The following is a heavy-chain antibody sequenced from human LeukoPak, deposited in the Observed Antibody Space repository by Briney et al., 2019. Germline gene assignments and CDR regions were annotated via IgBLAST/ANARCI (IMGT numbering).Heavy chain of an antibody. CDR3: ARADSGSHSHFDY. Sequence: SETLSLTCAVSGYSISNGYYWGWIRPAPGKRLECIATIYHSGSIYYNPSLMSRFTISIDTSKNQFSLKVTSVTAADTARYYCARADSGSHSHFDYWGQGMLVTVSS. CDR2: IYHSGSI. J-gene: IGHJ4*02. D-gene: IGHD1-26*01. CDR1: GYSISNGYY. V-gene: IGHV4-38-2*01.